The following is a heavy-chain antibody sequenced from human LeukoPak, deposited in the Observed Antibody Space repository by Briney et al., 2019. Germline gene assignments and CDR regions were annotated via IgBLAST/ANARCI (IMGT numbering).Heavy chain of an antibody. CDR3: ARASIDSSGYYFDF. CDR2: IIWNGGST. J-gene: IGHJ4*02. D-gene: IGHD3-22*01. Sequence: GGSLRLSCGASGFTFDDYGMSWVRQAPGKGLEWVSGIIWNGGSTAYADSVKGRFTISRDNAKNSLYLQMNSLRAEDTALYYCARASIDSSGYYFDFWGQGTLVTVSS. V-gene: IGHV3-20*04. CDR1: GFTFDDYG.